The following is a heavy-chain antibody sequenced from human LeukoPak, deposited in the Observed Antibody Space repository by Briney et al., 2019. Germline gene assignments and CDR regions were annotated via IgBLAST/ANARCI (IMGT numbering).Heavy chain of an antibody. CDR2: INPNSGGT. D-gene: IGHD3-22*01. Sequence: ASVKVSCKASGYTFTGYYMHWVRQAPGQGLEWMGWINPNSGGTNYAQKFQGRVTMTRDTSISTAYMELSRLRSDDTAVYYCARSWYYYDSSGPNMDVWGKGTTVTVSS. J-gene: IGHJ6*03. CDR1: GYTFTGYY. V-gene: IGHV1-2*02. CDR3: ARSWYYYDSSGPNMDV.